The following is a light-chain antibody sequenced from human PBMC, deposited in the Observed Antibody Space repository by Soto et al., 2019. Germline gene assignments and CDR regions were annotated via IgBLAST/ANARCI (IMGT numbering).Light chain of an antibody. CDR2: ANS. Sequence: QAVVTQPPSVSGAPGQRVTISCTGSRSNIGAGYDVHWYQQLPGTAPKLLIYANSNRPSGVPDRFSGSKSGTSASLAITGLQAEDEADYYCQSYDSSLSGYVVFGGGTKVTVL. CDR3: QSYDSSLSGYVV. J-gene: IGLJ2*01. V-gene: IGLV1-40*01. CDR1: RSNIGAGYD.